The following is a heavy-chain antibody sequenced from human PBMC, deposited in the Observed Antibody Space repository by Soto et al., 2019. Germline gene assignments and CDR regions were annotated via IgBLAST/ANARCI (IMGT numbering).Heavy chain of an antibody. CDR3: ARGRYCLTGRCFPNWFDS. D-gene: IGHD2-15*01. CDR1: GDSISTVDYF. CDR2: IYKSATT. V-gene: IGHV4-30-4*01. Sequence: PSETLSLTCSVPGDSISTVDYFWAWIPQPPGQALEYIGYIYKSATTYYNPSFESRVAISLDTSKSQFSLNVTSVTAADTAVYFCARGRYCLTGRCFPNWFDSWGQGTLVTVSS. J-gene: IGHJ5*01.